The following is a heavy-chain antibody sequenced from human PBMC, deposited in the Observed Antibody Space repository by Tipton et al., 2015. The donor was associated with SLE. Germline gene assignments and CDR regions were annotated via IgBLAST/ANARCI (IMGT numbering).Heavy chain of an antibody. V-gene: IGHV4-59*08. Sequence: TLSLTCTVSGGSISSYYWSWIRQPPGKGLEWIGSIFYTGTTYYNPSLKSRVTVSVETSKTHFSLKMGSVTAADTAMYYCARLSSGTGDFEHWGLGTLVVVSS. D-gene: IGHD7-27*01. CDR3: ARLSSGTGDFEH. CDR2: IFYTGTT. J-gene: IGHJ4*02. CDR1: GGSISSYY.